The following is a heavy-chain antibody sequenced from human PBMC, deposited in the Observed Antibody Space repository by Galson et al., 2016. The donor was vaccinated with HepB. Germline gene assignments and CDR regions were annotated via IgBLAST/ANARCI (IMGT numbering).Heavy chain of an antibody. CDR2: IYPGHSDT. D-gene: IGHD3-9*01. CDR3: ARRNAFSDLLTAYYKGWFDT. CDR1: GYSFTSYW. V-gene: IGHV5-51*01. Sequence: QSGAEVTKPGESLKISCKASGYSFTSYWIGWVRQMPGEGLGWMGIIYPGHSDTKYSPSFQGKVTISADKSISTVYLQWSSLKASDTAMYYCARRNAFSDLLTAYYKGWFDTWGPGTPVTVSS. J-gene: IGHJ5*02.